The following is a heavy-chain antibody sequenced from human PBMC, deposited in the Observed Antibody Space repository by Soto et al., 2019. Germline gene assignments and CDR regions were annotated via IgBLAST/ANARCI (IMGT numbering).Heavy chain of an antibody. Sequence: PSETLSLTCTVSGGSISSGGYYWSWIRQHPGKGLEWIGYIYYSGSTYYNPSLKSRVTISVDTSKKQFSLKLSSVTAADTAVYYCAFDSYGEASYGIYVRSQRTTVPVS. V-gene: IGHV4-31*03. CDR2: IYYSGST. CDR3: AFDSYGEASYGIYV. J-gene: IGHJ6*02. D-gene: IGHD4-17*01. CDR1: GGSISSGGYY.